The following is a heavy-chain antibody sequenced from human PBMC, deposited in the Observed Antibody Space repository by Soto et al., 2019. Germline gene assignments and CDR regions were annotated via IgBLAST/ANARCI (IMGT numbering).Heavy chain of an antibody. CDR3: AREVMVRGVGDGMDV. Sequence: QVQLVESGGGVVQPGRSLRLSCAASGFTFSSYGMHWVRQAPGKGLEWVAVIWYDGSNKYYADSVKGRFTISRDNSKNTLYLQMTSLGAEDTAVYYGAREVMVRGVGDGMDVWGQGTTVTVSS. CDR2: IWYDGSNK. CDR1: GFTFSSYG. V-gene: IGHV3-33*01. J-gene: IGHJ6*02. D-gene: IGHD3-10*01.